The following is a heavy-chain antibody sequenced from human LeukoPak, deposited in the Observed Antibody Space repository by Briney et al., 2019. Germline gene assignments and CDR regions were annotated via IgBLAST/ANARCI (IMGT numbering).Heavy chain of an antibody. CDR1: GGTFSSYA. D-gene: IGHD6-19*01. CDR2: IIPIFGTA. V-gene: IGHV1-69*13. CDR3: ARGTAAVAGHFDY. Sequence: ASVKVSCKASGGTFSSYAISWVRQAPGQGLEWMGGIIPIFGTANYAQKFQGRVTITADESTSTAYMELSSLRSEDTAVYYCARGTAAVAGHFDYWGQGTLVTVSS. J-gene: IGHJ4*02.